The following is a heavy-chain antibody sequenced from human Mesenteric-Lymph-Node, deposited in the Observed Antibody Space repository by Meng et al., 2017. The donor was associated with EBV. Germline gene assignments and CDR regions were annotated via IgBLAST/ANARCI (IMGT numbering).Heavy chain of an antibody. Sequence: QEQLQQWGAGLLKPSETLSLTCAVYGGSFSGYYWSWIRQPPGKGLEWIGEINHSGSTNYNPSLKSRVTISVDTSKNQFSLKLSSVTAADTAVYYCARGEKGPIDYWGQGTLVTVSS. CDR1: GGSFSGYY. CDR2: INHSGST. V-gene: IGHV4-34*01. J-gene: IGHJ4*02. CDR3: ARGEKGPIDY.